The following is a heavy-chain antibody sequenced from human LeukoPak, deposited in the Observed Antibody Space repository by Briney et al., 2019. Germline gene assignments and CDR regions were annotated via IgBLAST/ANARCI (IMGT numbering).Heavy chain of an antibody. D-gene: IGHD3-10*01. J-gene: IGHJ4*02. CDR2: FDPEDGET. CDR3: ATDAHIKGSGSYQWDY. V-gene: IGHV1-24*01. Sequence: ASVKVSCKVSGYTLTELSMHWVRQAPGKGLEWMGGFDPEDGETIYAQKFQGRVTMTEDTSTDTAYMELSSLRSEDTAVYYCATDAHIKGSGSYQWDYWGQGTLVTVSS. CDR1: GYTLTELS.